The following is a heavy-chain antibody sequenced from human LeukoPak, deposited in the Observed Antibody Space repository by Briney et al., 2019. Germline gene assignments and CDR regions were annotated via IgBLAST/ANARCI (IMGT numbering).Heavy chain of an antibody. J-gene: IGHJ4*02. Sequence: GGSLRLSCTASGFTFSNFGMHWVRQAPGKGLEWVALIPYDGSKKYYADSVKGRFTISRDSAKNSLCLQMNSLRDEDTAVYYCARAVTTVTRGGLVFDYWGQGTLVTVSS. CDR2: IPYDGSKK. D-gene: IGHD4-17*01. CDR1: GFTFSNFG. CDR3: ARAVTTVTRGGLVFDY. V-gene: IGHV3-30*03.